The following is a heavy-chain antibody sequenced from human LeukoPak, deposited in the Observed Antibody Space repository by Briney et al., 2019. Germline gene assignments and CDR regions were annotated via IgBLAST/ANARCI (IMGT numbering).Heavy chain of an antibody. D-gene: IGHD3-9*01. V-gene: IGHV4-34*01. J-gene: IGHJ4*02. CDR1: GGSFSGYY. CDR2: INHSGST. Sequence: SETLSLTCAVYGGSFSGYYWSWIRQPPGKGLEWIGEINHSGSTNYNPSLKSRVTISVDTSKNQFSLKLSSVTAADTAVYYCARYYDILTGYSIASSGFDYWGQGTLVTVSS. CDR3: ARYYDILTGYSIASSGFDY.